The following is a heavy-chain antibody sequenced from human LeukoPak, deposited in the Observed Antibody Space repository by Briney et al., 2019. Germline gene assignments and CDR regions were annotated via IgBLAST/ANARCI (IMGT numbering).Heavy chain of an antibody. D-gene: IGHD6-13*01. CDR1: GFTFSTYG. CDR2: IWYDGNKR. V-gene: IGHV3-33*01. J-gene: IGHJ4*02. CDR3: ARGISAADY. Sequence: GGSLRLSCAASGFTFSTYGMHWVRQAPGKGLEWVALIWYDGNKRYYADSVKGRFTISRDNSNNTLYLQMNSLRAEDTAVYYCARGISAADYWVQGTLVTVSS.